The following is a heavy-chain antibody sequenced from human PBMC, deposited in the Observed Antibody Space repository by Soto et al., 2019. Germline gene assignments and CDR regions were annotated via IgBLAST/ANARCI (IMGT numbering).Heavy chain of an antibody. J-gene: IGHJ5*02. D-gene: IGHD2-2*01. CDR3: ARGYCGSSSSCYVAWFDP. CDR2: IYSGGTT. V-gene: IGHV3-66*01. CDR1: GFTVSSNY. Sequence: GGSLRLSCAAPGFTVSSNYMSWVRQAPGKGLEWVSVIYSGGTTYYADSVKGRFIISRDNSKNTVYLQMNSLRVEDTAVYYCARGYCGSSSSCYVAWFDPWGQGTLVTVSS.